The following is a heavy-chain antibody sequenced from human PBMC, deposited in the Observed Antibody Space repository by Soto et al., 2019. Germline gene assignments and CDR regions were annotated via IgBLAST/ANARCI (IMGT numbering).Heavy chain of an antibody. CDR1: GFTFSSYS. D-gene: IGHD3-3*01. J-gene: IGHJ4*02. CDR3: ASSREHYDFWSGYQNLFDY. CDR2: ISSSSSYI. Sequence: GGSLRLSCAASGFTFSSYSMNWVRQAPGKGLEWVSSISSSSSYIYYADSVKGRFTISRDNAKNSLYLQMNSLRAEDTAVYYCASSREHYDFWSGYQNLFDYWGQGTLVTVSS. V-gene: IGHV3-21*01.